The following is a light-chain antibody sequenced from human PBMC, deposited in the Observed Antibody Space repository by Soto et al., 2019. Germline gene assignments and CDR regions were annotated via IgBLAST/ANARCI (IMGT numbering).Light chain of an antibody. Sequence: QSVLTQPASVSGSPGQSITISCTGTRSDVGGYNYVSWYQLHPGKAPKLMIYGVSNRPSGVSNHFSGSKSGNTASLTISGLLAEDEADYYCSSYTSSSTVVFGGGTKVTVL. V-gene: IGLV2-14*01. CDR3: SSYTSSSTVV. J-gene: IGLJ2*01. CDR1: RSDVGGYNY. CDR2: GVS.